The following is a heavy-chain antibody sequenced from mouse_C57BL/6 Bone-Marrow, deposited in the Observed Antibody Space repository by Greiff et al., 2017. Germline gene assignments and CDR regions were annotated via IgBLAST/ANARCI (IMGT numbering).Heavy chain of an antibody. J-gene: IGHJ2*01. Sequence: VQLQQSGAELVRPGASVKLSCKASGYTFTDYYINWVKQRPGQGLEWIARIDPGSGNTDYNEKFKGKATVTAEKSSSTAYMQLSSLTSEDSAVYFCARTTTVVATLDYWGQGTTLTVSS. V-gene: IGHV1-76*01. D-gene: IGHD1-1*01. CDR1: GYTFTDYY. CDR2: IDPGSGNT. CDR3: ARTTTVVATLDY.